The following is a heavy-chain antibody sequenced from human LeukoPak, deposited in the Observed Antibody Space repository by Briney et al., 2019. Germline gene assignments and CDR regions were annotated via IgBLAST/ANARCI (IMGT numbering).Heavy chain of an antibody. J-gene: IGHJ4*02. D-gene: IGHD1-14*01. V-gene: IGHV3-53*01. CDR1: GFTVSSNY. CDR3: ATTGTTGY. Sequence: GESLRHSCAASGFTVSSNYMSWVRQAPGKGLEWVSVIYSGGSTYYADSVKGRFTISRDNSKNTLYLQMNSLRAEDTAVYYCATTGTTGYWGQGTLVTVSS. CDR2: IYSGGST.